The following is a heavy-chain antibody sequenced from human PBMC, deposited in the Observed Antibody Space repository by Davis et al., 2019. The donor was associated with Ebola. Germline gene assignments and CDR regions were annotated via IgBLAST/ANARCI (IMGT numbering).Heavy chain of an antibody. Sequence: GESLKISCAASGFIFSHYWMSWVRQAPGKGPEWVAIIKQDGSEKYYVNSVKGRFIISRDNAKNSLYLQMNSLRAEDTAVYYCARDLHHIVVVWNAFDIWGQGTMVTVSS. V-gene: IGHV3-7*01. CDR1: GFIFSHYW. CDR3: ARDLHHIVVVWNAFDI. D-gene: IGHD2-15*01. J-gene: IGHJ3*02. CDR2: IKQDGSEK.